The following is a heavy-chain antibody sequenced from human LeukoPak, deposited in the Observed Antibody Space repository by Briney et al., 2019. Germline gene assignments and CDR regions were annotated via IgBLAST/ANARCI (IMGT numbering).Heavy chain of an antibody. J-gene: IGHJ4*02. CDR1: GFTFSSYA. V-gene: IGHV3-23*01. Sequence: GGSLRLSCAASGFTFSSYAMSWVRQAPGKGLEWVSAISGSGGSTYYADSVKGRFTISSDNAKNSLYLQMDSLRPDDTAVYYCARDLDWAFDYWGQGTLVTVSS. CDR3: ARDLDWAFDY. D-gene: IGHD3-9*01. CDR2: ISGSGGST.